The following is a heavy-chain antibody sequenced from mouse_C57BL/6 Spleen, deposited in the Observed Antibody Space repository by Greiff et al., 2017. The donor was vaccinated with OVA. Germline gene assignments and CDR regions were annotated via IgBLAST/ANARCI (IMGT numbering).Heavy chain of an antibody. D-gene: IGHD2-5*01. CDR2: INPNNGGT. J-gene: IGHJ2*01. V-gene: IGHV1-26*01. CDR3: ARRGGSNYDY. Sequence: VKQSHGKSLEWIGDINPNNGGTSYNQKFKGKATLTVDTSSSTAYMELRSLTSEDSAVYYCARRGGSNYDYWGQGTTLTVSS.